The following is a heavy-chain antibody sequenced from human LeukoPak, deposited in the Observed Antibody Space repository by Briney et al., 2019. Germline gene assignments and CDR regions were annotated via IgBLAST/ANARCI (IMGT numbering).Heavy chain of an antibody. D-gene: IGHD6-13*01. V-gene: IGHV3-7*01. Sequence: GGSLRLSCVLSGLTFSDAWMSWVRQAPGKGPEWVANIKPDGSETYYVDSVKGRFTISRDNTKSLLYLQMNSLRGEDAALYYCGGFGYEAAVDLWGQGTLVTVSS. CDR3: GGFGYEAAVDL. CDR2: IKPDGSET. J-gene: IGHJ4*02. CDR1: GLTFSDAW.